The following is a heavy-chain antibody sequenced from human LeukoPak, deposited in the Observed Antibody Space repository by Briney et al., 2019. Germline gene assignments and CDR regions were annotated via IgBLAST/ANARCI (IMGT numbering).Heavy chain of an antibody. Sequence: SVKVSCKASGYTFTSYGISWVRQAPGQGLEWMGRIIPILGIANYAQKFQGRVTITADKSTSTAYMELSSLRSEDTAVYYCAREAKRTGGVPGDMDVWGQGTTVTVSS. D-gene: IGHD2-21*01. CDR3: AREAKRTGGVPGDMDV. J-gene: IGHJ6*02. CDR2: IIPILGIA. V-gene: IGHV1-69*04. CDR1: GYTFTSYG.